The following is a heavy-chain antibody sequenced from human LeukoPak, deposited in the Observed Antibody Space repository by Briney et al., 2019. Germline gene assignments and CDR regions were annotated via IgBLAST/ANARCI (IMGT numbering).Heavy chain of an antibody. D-gene: IGHD1-26*01. CDR2: IYYSGST. CDR3: ARFIVGASRDGAFDI. CDR1: GGSISSYY. Sequence: MPSETLSLTCTVSGGSISSYYWSWIRQPPGKGLEWIGYIYYSGSTNYNPSLKSRVTISVDTSKNQFSLKLSSVTAADTAVCYCARFIVGASRDGAFDIWGQGTMVTVSS. J-gene: IGHJ3*02. V-gene: IGHV4-59*01.